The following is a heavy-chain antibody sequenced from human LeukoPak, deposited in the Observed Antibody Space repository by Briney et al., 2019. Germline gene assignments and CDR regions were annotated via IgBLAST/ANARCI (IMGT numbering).Heavy chain of an antibody. D-gene: IGHD3-9*01. CDR3: ARDILTGYYVYGMDV. J-gene: IGHJ6*02. V-gene: IGHV1-69*04. CDR2: IIPILGIA. Sequence: SVKVSCRASGGTFSSYAISWVRQAPGQGLEWMGRIIPILGIANYAQKFQGRVTITADKSTSAAYMELSSLRSEDTAVYYCARDILTGYYVYGMDVWGQGTTVTVSS. CDR1: GGTFSSYA.